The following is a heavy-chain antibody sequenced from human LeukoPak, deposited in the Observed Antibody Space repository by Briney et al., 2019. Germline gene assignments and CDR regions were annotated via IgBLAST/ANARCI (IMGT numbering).Heavy chain of an antibody. CDR2: ISSSGSTI. CDR3: ARDGLYSYGPGDKYFDY. Sequence: PGGSLRLSCAASGFTFSSYEMNWVRQAPGKGLEWVSYISSSGSTIYYADSVKGRSTISRDNAKNSLYLQMNSLRAEDTAVYYCARDGLYSYGPGDKYFDYWGQGTLVTVSS. D-gene: IGHD5-18*01. J-gene: IGHJ4*02. V-gene: IGHV3-48*03. CDR1: GFTFSSYE.